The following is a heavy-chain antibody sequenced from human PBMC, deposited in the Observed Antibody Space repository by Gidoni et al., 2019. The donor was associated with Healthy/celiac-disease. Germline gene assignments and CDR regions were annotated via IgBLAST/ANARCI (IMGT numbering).Heavy chain of an antibody. Sequence: EVQLVESGGGLVQPGGSLRLSFAASGFTFSSHWMHWLRQAPGKGLVWVSRIKSDGSSTSYADSVKGRFTISRDNAKNTLYLQMNSLRAEDTAVYYCARRCYYYYGMDVWGQGTTVTVSS. CDR1: GFTFSSHW. CDR3: ARRCYYYYGMDV. V-gene: IGHV3-74*01. CDR2: IKSDGSST. J-gene: IGHJ6*02.